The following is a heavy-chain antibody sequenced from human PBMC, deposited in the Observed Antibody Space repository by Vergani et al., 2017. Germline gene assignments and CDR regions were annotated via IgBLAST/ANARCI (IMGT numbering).Heavy chain of an antibody. D-gene: IGHD5-24*01. Sequence: QVQLQQWGAGVVKPSGTLSLTCAVFGEFFSSFYWSWIRQPPGKGLEWIGEINHSGSTNYNPSLKSRVTISVDTSKNQFSLKLSAVTAADTAVYYCARGRATFDYWGQGTLVTVSS. J-gene: IGHJ4*02. CDR2: INHSGST. CDR3: ARGRATFDY. V-gene: IGHV4-34*02. CDR1: GEFFSSFY.